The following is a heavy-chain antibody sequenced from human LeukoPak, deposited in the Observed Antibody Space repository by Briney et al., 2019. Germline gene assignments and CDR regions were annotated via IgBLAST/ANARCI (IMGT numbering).Heavy chain of an antibody. V-gene: IGHV4-39*01. J-gene: IGHJ4*02. D-gene: IGHD1-26*01. CDR2: IYYSGST. Sequence: SETLSLTCTVSGGSISSSSYYWGWIRQPPGRGLEWIGSIYYSGSTYCNPSLKSRVTISVHTSKNQFSLKLSSVTAADTAVYYCARQMNSGRYPFDYWGQGTLVTVSS. CDR1: GGSISSSSYY. CDR3: ARQMNSGRYPFDY.